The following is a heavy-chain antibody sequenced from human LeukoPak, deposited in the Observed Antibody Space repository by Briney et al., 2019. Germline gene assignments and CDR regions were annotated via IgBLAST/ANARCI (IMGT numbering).Heavy chain of an antibody. Sequence: GGSLRLSCASSGFTFSSYAMSWVRQAPGKGLEWVSAISGSGGSTYYADSVKGRFTISRDNSKNTLYLQMNSLRAEDTAVYYCAKDRGTVVVAATSFDYWGQGTLVTVSS. CDR1: GFTFSSYA. CDR3: AKDRGTVVVAATSFDY. D-gene: IGHD2-15*01. J-gene: IGHJ4*02. V-gene: IGHV3-23*01. CDR2: ISGSGGST.